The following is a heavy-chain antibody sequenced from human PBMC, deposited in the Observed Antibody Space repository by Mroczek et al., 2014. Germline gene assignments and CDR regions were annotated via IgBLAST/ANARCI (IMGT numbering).Heavy chain of an antibody. CDR3: ARSGDDYRGYLDS. Sequence: QVQLQESGPGLVKPSQTLSLTCTVSGGSISSGGYYWSWIRQPAGKGLEWIGRIYVNGITNYNSSLRSRVTISLDTSQNQFSLKLTSMTASDTAVYFCARSGDDYRGYLDSWGQGTLVTVSS. CDR1: GGSISSGGYY. J-gene: IGHJ5*01. CDR2: IYVNGIT. D-gene: IGHD3-16*01. V-gene: IGHV4-61*02.